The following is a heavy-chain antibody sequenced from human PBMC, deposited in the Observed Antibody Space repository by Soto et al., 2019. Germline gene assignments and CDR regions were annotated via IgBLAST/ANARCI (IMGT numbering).Heavy chain of an antibody. V-gene: IGHV3-23*01. Sequence: EVRLLESGGGLVQPGGSLRLSCAASGFSFSNYAMSWVRQVPGKGLEWVSAIGGSGDTIYYADSVKGRLTISRDNSKNTLYLQMSSLGAEDTAIYYCAQESGTNSGYFEYWGQGTLVTVSS. J-gene: IGHJ4*02. CDR1: GFSFSNYA. CDR2: IGGSGDTI. CDR3: AQESGTNSGYFEY. D-gene: IGHD1-1*01.